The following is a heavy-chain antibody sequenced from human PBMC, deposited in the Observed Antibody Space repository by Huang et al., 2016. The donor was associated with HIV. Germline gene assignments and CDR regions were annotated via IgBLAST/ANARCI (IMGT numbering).Heavy chain of an antibody. CDR3: ARHGRVAGHYYNNMDV. J-gene: IGHJ6*02. Sequence: LQLQESGPGLVKSSETLSLICTVSGGSISSSSYYWGWIRQPPGTGPEWIGSLYYSGNTYYNPPLKSRVTISVDTSKNQFSLKVNSVTAADTAVYYCARHGRVAGHYYNNMDVWGRGTTVTVSS. CDR1: GGSISSSSYY. D-gene: IGHD6-19*01. V-gene: IGHV4-39*01. CDR2: LYYSGNT.